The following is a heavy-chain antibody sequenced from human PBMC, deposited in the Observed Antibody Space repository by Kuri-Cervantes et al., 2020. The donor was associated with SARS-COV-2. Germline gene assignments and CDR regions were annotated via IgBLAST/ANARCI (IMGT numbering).Heavy chain of an antibody. J-gene: IGHJ4*02. CDR2: MNPNSGGT. V-gene: IGHV1-2*02. CDR1: GYTFTSYD. CDR3: ARGRLTRDY. D-gene: IGHD4/OR15-4a*01. Sequence: ASVKVSCKASGYTFTSYDINWVRQATGQGLEWMGWMNPNSGGTNYAQKFQGRVTMTRDTSISTAYMELSRLRSDDTAVYYCARGRLTRDYWGQGTLVTVSS.